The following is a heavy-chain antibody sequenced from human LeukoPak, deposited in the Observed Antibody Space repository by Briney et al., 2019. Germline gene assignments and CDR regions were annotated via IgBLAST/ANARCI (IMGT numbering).Heavy chain of an antibody. CDR2: IYYSGST. D-gene: IGHD3-22*01. Sequence: PSETLSLTCTVSGGSISSGGYYWSWIRQHPGKGLEWIGYIYYSGSTYYNPSLKSRVTISVDTSKNQFSLKLSSVTAADTAVYYCARTYYYDSSGYYNEHWGQGTLVTVS. J-gene: IGHJ1*01. V-gene: IGHV4-31*03. CDR1: GGSISSGGYY. CDR3: ARTYYYDSSGYYNEH.